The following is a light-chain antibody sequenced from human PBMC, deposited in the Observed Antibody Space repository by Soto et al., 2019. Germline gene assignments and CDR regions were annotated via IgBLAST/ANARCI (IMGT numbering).Light chain of an antibody. CDR2: RDS. Sequence: SYELTQPLSVSVALGQTARITCGGNNIGSKNVHWYQQKPGQAPVLVIYRDSKRPSGIPERVSGSNSGNTATLTISRARAGDEADYYCQVWDSSTEDWVFGGGTKLTVL. CDR1: NIGSKN. V-gene: IGLV3-9*01. J-gene: IGLJ3*02. CDR3: QVWDSSTEDWV.